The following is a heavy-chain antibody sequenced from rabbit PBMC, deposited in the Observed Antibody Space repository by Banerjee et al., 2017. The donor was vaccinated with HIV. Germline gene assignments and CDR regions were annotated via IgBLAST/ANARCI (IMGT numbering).Heavy chain of an antibody. CDR2: IYAGSSGST. Sequence: QSLEESGGDLVKPGASLTLTCTASGFSFSSSYWICWVRQAPGKGLEWIACIYAGSSGSTYYASWAKGRFTISKTSSTTVTLQMTSLTAADTATYFCARADNAGYGYFGEFSLWGPGTLVTVS. CDR3: ARADNAGYGYFGEFSL. CDR1: GFSFSSSYW. D-gene: IGHD6-1*01. J-gene: IGHJ6*01. V-gene: IGHV1S40*01.